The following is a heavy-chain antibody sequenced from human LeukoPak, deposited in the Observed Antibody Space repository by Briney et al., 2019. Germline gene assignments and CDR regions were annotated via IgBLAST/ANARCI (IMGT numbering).Heavy chain of an antibody. CDR1: GGTFSSYA. CDR3: AREKVYGDYDYYYGMDV. D-gene: IGHD4-17*01. J-gene: IGHJ6*02. CDR2: IIPIFSTA. Sequence: ASVKVSCTASGGTFSSYAISWVRQAPGQGLEWMGGIIPIFSTANYAQKFQGRVTITADESTSTAYMELSSLRSEDTAVYYCAREKVYGDYDYYYGMDVWGQGTTVTVSS. V-gene: IGHV1-69*13.